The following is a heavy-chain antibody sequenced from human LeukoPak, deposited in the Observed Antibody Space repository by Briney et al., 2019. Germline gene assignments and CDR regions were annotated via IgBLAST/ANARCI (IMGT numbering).Heavy chain of an antibody. V-gene: IGHV1-2*02. Sequence: VASVKVSCKASGYTFTSYGISWVRQVPGQGLERMGWINPNSGGTNYAQKFQGRVTMTRDTSISTAYMELSRLRSDDTAVYYCARRRAAAGTLYYYMAVWGKGTTVTISS. CDR3: ARRRAAAGTLYYYMAV. CDR1: GYTFTSYG. J-gene: IGHJ6*03. D-gene: IGHD6-13*01. CDR2: INPNSGGT.